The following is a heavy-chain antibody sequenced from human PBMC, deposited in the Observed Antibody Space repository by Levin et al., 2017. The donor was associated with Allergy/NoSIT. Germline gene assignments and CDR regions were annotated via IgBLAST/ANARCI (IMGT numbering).Heavy chain of an antibody. D-gene: IGHD2-21*02. V-gene: IGHV3-33*01. CDR3: ARESHIVVVTAYYYFDY. CDR1: GFTFSSYG. J-gene: IGHJ4*02. CDR2: IWYDGSNK. Sequence: GGSLRLSCAASGFTFSSYGMHWVRQAPGKGLEWVAVIWYDGSNKYYADSVKGRFTISRDNSKNTLYLQMNSLRAEDTAVYYCARESHIVVVTAYYYFDYWGQGTLVTVSS.